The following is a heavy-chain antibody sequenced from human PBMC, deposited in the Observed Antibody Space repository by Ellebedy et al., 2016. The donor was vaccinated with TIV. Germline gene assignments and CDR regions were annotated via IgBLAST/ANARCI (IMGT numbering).Heavy chain of an antibody. Sequence: SETLSLTCDVSGASITSYYWSWIRQPAGKGLEWIGRMHTTGSFNYNPSLKSRVTISVDTSKNQFSLKLSSVTAADTAVYYCARIVAKGMDVWGQGTTVTVSS. CDR1: GASITSYY. CDR3: ARIVAKGMDV. J-gene: IGHJ6*02. CDR2: MHTTGSF. D-gene: IGHD5-12*01. V-gene: IGHV4-4*07.